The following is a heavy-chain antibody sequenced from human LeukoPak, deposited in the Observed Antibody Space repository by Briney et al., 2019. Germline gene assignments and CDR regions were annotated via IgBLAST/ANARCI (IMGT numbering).Heavy chain of an antibody. CDR2: INPNSDVT. J-gene: IGHJ4*02. CDR3: ARGYSGYDLHFDH. CDR1: GYTLTELS. D-gene: IGHD5-12*01. Sequence: ASVKVSCKVSGYTLTELSMHWVRQAPGQGLEWMGWINPNSDVTNSAQKFRGRVTMTRDMSISTVYMELSRLRSDDTAVYYCARGYSGYDLHFDHWGQGTLVTVSS. V-gene: IGHV1-2*02.